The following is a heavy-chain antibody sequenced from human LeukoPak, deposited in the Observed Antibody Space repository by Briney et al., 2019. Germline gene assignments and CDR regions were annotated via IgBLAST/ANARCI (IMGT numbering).Heavy chain of an antibody. CDR3: AATTVTDYYYYGMDV. J-gene: IGHJ6*02. D-gene: IGHD4-17*01. CDR1: GFTFTRSA. V-gene: IGHV1-58*02. CDR2: IVVGSGNT. Sequence: SVKVSCKASGFTFTRSAMQWVRQARGQRLEWIGWIVVGSGNTNYAQKFQERVTITRDMSTSTAYMELSSLRSEDTAVYHCAATTVTDYYYYGMDVWGQGTTVTVSS.